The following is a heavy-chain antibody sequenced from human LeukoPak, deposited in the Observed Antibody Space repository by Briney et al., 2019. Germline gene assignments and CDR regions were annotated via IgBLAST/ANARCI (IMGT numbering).Heavy chain of an antibody. CDR3: ARSAFSDFDI. CDR1: GASINTFY. Sequence: PSETLSLTCIMSGASINTFYWSWIRQPAGRGLEWIGRFYASGTTYYNPALNSRAAVSIDTSKNIFSLKLTSVTAADTAVYYCARSAFSDFDIWGRGTMVTVSS. J-gene: IGHJ3*02. CDR2: FYASGTT. D-gene: IGHD1-26*01. V-gene: IGHV4-4*07.